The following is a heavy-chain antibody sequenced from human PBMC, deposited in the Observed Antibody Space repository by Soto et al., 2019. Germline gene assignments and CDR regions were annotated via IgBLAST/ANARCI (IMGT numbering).Heavy chain of an antibody. J-gene: IGHJ3*02. CDR1: GYTFTSYY. CDR2: MNPNSGNT. Sequence: ASVKVSCKASGYTFTSYYINWVRQATGQGLEWMGWMNPNSGNTGYAQKFQGRVTMTRNTSISTAYMELSSLRSEDTAVYYCARSKIIAVAANDAFYIWGQGTMVTVS. V-gene: IGHV1-8*01. CDR3: ARSKIIAVAANDAFYI. D-gene: IGHD6-19*01.